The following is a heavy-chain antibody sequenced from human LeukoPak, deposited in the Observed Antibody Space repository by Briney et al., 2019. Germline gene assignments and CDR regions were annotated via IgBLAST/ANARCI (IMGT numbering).Heavy chain of an antibody. D-gene: IGHD1-26*01. J-gene: IGHJ4*02. CDR1: GFTVSSDH. CDR2: IYAGGST. CDR3: ARVWELSFDY. Sequence: PGGSLRLSCAASGFTVSSDHMSWLRQAPGKGLEWVSVIYAGGSTYYADSVKGRFTISRDNFKNTLFLQMNSLRAEDTAVYYCARVWELSFDYWGQGALVTVSS. V-gene: IGHV3-53*01.